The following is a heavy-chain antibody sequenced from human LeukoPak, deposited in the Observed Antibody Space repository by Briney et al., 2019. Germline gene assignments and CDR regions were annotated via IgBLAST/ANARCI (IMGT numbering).Heavy chain of an antibody. CDR3: ATFHRIAAAGTAVNWCDP. V-gene: IGHV4-61*01. Sequence: SETLSLTCTVSGGSVSSGSYYWIWIRPPPGQGLEWIGYICYSGSTNYNPSLKSRVTISVDTSKTQFSLKLSSVTAADTAVYYCATFHRIAAAGTAVNWCDPWGQGTLVSVSS. D-gene: IGHD6-13*01. J-gene: IGHJ5*02. CDR1: GGSVSSGSYY. CDR2: ICYSGST.